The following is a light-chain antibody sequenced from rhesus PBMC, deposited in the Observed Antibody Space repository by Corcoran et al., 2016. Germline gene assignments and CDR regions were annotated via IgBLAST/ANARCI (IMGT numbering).Light chain of an antibody. J-gene: IGKJ4*01. CDR2: DAS. Sequence: QVILTQSPATLSLSPGERATFSCRASQSVSSYVAWYQQKPGQAPRLLIYDASSRATGIPDRLSGSGAGTDFTLTINSLEPEDVGVYHCCQHSGGLTFGGGTKVEIK. CDR3: CQHSGGLT. CDR1: QSVSSY. V-gene: IGKV3-10*01.